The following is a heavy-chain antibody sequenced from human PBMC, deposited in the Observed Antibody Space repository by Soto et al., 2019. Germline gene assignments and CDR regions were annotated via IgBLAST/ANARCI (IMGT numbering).Heavy chain of an antibody. V-gene: IGHV4-59*01. J-gene: IGHJ2*01. D-gene: IGHD5-12*01. Sequence: SETLSLTCTVSGGSISSYYWSWIRQPPGKGLEWIGYIYYSGSTNYNPSLQSRVTIQVDTSKNQFSLKLSSVTAADTAVYYCARVERGYSGYDLTDYWYFDLWGRGTLVTVSS. CDR2: IYYSGST. CDR1: GGSISSYY. CDR3: ARVERGYSGYDLTDYWYFDL.